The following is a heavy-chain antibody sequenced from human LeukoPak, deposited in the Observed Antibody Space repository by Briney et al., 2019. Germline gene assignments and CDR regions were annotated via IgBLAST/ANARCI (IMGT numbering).Heavy chain of an antibody. D-gene: IGHD3-10*01. V-gene: IGHV4-30-2*06. CDR3: VRGSSVTMVRGVIVTYGLDV. CDR1: GGFIRSSGYS. J-gene: IGHJ6*02. Sequence: SETLSLTCGVSGGFIRSSGYSWSWIRQSPGMGLVWIGNIYHSGDTYYNPSLKNRLTISVDRLKNQFSLRLTSVTAADTAVYYCVRGSSVTMVRGVIVTYGLDVWGQGTTVTVSS. CDR2: IYHSGDT.